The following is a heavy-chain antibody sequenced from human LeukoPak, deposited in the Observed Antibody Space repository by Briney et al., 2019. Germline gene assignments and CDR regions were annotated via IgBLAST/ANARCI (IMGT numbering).Heavy chain of an antibody. CDR2: ISYDGSNK. J-gene: IGHJ4*02. Sequence: PGRSLGLSCAASGFTFSNYGMHWVRQAPGKGLEWVVVISYDGSNKYYADSVKGRFTISRDNSKNTLYLQMNSLRAEDTALYYCAKGRGSWPCYFDYWGQGTLVTVSS. V-gene: IGHV3-30*18. CDR3: AKGRGSWPCYFDY. CDR1: GFTFSNYG. D-gene: IGHD6-13*01.